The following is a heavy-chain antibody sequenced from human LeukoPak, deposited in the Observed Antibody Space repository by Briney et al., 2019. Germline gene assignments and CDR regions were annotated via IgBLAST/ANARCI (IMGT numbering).Heavy chain of an antibody. V-gene: IGHV1-18*01. J-gene: IGHJ6*02. Sequence: GAPVKVPCKPSGNTFTSYGISWVRQAPGQGLEWMEWITAYNGNTNYAQKLQGRVTMTTDTSTSTAYMELRSLRSDDTAVYYCARVWRDCSGGSCYSYGMDVWGQGTTVTVSS. CDR3: ARVWRDCSGGSCYSYGMDV. CDR2: ITAYNGNT. D-gene: IGHD2-15*01. CDR1: GNTFTSYG.